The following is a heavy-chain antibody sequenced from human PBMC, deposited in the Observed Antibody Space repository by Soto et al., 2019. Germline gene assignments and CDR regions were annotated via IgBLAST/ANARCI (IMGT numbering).Heavy chain of an antibody. CDR3: ARDAFEIYYKFGLDV. Sequence: XGSLRLSCAASGFSFSDYEMNWVRQTPGKGLEWLSYIRSSGGTINYADSVKGRFTISRDNAKNSLYLQMHSLRADDTAVYYCARDAFEIYYKFGLDVWGQGTPVTVSS. V-gene: IGHV3-48*03. CDR2: IRSSGGTI. D-gene: IGHD3-10*01. CDR1: GFSFSDYE. J-gene: IGHJ6*02.